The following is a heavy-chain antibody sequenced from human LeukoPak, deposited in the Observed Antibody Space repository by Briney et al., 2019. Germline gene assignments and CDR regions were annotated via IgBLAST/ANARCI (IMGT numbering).Heavy chain of an antibody. D-gene: IGHD3-16*02. J-gene: IGHJ4*02. Sequence: PGGSLRLSCAASGFTFSSYAMSWVRQAPGKGLEWVSAISGSGGSTYYADSVKGRFTISRDNSKNTLYPQMNSLRAEDTAVYYCAKDLYDYVWGSYPYYFDYWGQGTLVTVSS. CDR3: AKDLYDYVWGSYPYYFDY. CDR2: ISGSGGST. V-gene: IGHV3-23*01. CDR1: GFTFSSYA.